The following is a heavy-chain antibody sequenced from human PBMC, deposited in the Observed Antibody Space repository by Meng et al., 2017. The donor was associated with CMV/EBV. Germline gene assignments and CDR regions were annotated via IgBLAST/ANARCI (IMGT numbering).Heavy chain of an antibody. D-gene: IGHD2-2*01. Sequence: SVKVSCKASGGTFSSYAISWVRQAPGQGLEWMGGIIPIFGTANYAQKFQGRVTITTDESTSTAYMELSSLRSEDTAAYYCAREKHKYQLRRAAFDYWGQGTLVTVSS. CDR3: AREKHKYQLRRAAFDY. J-gene: IGHJ4*02. CDR2: IIPIFGTA. CDR1: GGTFSSYA. V-gene: IGHV1-69*05.